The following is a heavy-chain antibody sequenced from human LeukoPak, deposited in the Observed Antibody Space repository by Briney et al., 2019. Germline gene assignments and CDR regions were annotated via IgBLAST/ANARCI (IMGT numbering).Heavy chain of an antibody. CDR3: ARDEANYYDSSGYDY. Sequence: ASVKVSCKASGYTFTSYDINWVRQAPGQRLEWMGWINAGNGNTKYSQKFQGRVTITRDTSASTAYMELSSLRSEDTAVYYCARDEANYYDSSGYDYWGQGTLVTVSS. CDR2: INAGNGNT. CDR1: GYTFTSYD. J-gene: IGHJ4*02. D-gene: IGHD3-22*01. V-gene: IGHV1-3*01.